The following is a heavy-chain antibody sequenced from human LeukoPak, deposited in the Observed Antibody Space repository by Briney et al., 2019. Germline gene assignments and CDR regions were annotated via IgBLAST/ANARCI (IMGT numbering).Heavy chain of an antibody. V-gene: IGHV3-15*07. CDR3: TTGWTPTTQDGY. D-gene: IGHD3-22*01. CDR1: GFVFSSAW. J-gene: IGHJ4*02. CDR2: IKSRRTGGTT. Sequence: PGGSLRLSCAASGFVFSSAWLNWVRQAPGKGLEWVGRIKSRRTGGTTDYNTPVKDRFTISRDDSTNTLYLQMNSLKIEDTAVYYCTTGWTPTTQDGYWGQGTLVTVSS.